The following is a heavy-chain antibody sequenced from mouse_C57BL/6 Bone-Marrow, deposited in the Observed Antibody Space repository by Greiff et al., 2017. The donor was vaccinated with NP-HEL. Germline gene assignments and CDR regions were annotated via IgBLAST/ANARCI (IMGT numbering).Heavy chain of an antibody. Sequence: QVQLQQPGAELVKPGASVKLSCKASGYTFTSYWMHWVKQRPGRGLEWIGRIDPNSGGTKYNEKFKSKATLTVDKPSSTAYMHLSSLTSEDSAVYYCARYYYGSSKGAHFDYWGQGTTLTVSS. D-gene: IGHD1-1*01. CDR2: IDPNSGGT. CDR1: GYTFTSYW. J-gene: IGHJ2*01. CDR3: ARYYYGSSKGAHFDY. V-gene: IGHV1-72*01.